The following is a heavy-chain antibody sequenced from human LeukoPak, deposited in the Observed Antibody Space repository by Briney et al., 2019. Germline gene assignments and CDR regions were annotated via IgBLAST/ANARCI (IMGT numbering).Heavy chain of an antibody. CDR1: GYSFTSYW. D-gene: IGHD1/OR15-1a*01. J-gene: IGHJ6*03. CDR3: ARLVSGTTYYYYMDV. V-gene: IGHV5-51*01. Sequence: GESLKISCKGSGYSFTSYWIGWVRQMPGKGLEWMGIIYPGDSDTRYSPSFQGQVTISADKSISTAYLQWGSLKASDTAMYYCARLVSGTTYYYYMDVWGKGTTVTVSS. CDR2: IYPGDSDT.